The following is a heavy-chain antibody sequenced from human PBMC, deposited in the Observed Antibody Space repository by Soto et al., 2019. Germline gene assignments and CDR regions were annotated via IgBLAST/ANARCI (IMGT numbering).Heavy chain of an antibody. J-gene: IGHJ4*02. CDR3: AKVDSGYDLRYFDY. D-gene: IGHD5-12*01. CDR2: IYSGGST. CDR1: GFTVSSNY. V-gene: IGHV3-53*01. Sequence: PGGSLRLSCAASGFTVSSNYMSWVRQAPGKGLEWVSVIYSGGSTYYADSAKGRFTISRDNSKNTLYLQMNSLRAEDTAVYYCAKVDSGYDLRYFDYWGQGTLVTVSS.